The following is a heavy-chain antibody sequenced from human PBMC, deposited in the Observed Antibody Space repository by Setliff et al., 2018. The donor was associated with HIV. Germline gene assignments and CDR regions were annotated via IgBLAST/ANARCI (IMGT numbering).Heavy chain of an antibody. CDR3: ATDCAVVGGTGSLDS. J-gene: IGHJ4*02. Sequence: LRLSCAASGFTFSSYEMNWVRQAPGKGLEWVSYISSSDNTIHYADSVKGRFTISRDNAKNSLYLQMNSLRAEDTTIYYCATDCAVVGGTGSLDSWGQGTLVTVSS. CDR1: GFTFSSYE. D-gene: IGHD1-26*01. V-gene: IGHV3-48*03. CDR2: ISSSDNTI.